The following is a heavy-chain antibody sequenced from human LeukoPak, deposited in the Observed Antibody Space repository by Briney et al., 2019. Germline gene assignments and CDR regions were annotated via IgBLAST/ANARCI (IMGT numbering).Heavy chain of an antibody. J-gene: IGHJ6*04. CDR3: ARDRGITVFGVVMDV. Sequence: ASVKVSCKASGYTFIGYYMHWVRQAPGQGLEWMGIINPSDGGTNYAQKFQGRVTLTRDMSTSTVYMELSSLRSEDTAVYYCARDRGITVFGVVMDVWGKGTTVTVSS. CDR2: INPSDGGT. D-gene: IGHD3-3*01. V-gene: IGHV1-46*01. CDR1: GYTFIGYY.